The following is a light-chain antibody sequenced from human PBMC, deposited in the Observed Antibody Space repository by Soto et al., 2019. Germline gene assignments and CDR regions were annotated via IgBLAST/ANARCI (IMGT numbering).Light chain of an antibody. CDR1: SSDVGGYNY. CDR3: SSYTSGSTLVV. V-gene: IGLV2-14*01. Sequence: QSALTQPASVSGSPGQSITISCTGTSSDVGGYNYVSWYQQHPGKVPKLLIYEVSTRPSGASNRFSGSKSGNTASLTISGLQAEDEADYYCSSYTSGSTLVVFGGGTKLTV. CDR2: EVS. J-gene: IGLJ2*01.